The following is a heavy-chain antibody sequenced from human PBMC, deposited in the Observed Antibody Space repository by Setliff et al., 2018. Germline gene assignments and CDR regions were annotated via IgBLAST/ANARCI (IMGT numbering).Heavy chain of an antibody. J-gene: IGHJ4*02. Sequence: GGSLRLSCAASGFTFDDFAMHWVRQAPGKGLEWVSLITWDGGSTFYADSVKGRFTISRDNRKNSLYLQMNSLTSEDTALYFCTKDGGRLRFVSHLDFWGQGTPVTVSS. D-gene: IGHD3-3*01. CDR3: TKDGGRLRFVSHLDF. V-gene: IGHV3-43*01. CDR2: ITWDGGST. CDR1: GFTFDDFA.